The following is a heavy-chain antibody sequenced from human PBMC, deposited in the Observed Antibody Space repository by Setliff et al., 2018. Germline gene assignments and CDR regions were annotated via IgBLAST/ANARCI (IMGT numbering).Heavy chain of an antibody. D-gene: IGHD3-22*01. J-gene: IGHJ4*02. V-gene: IGHV4-4*07. CDR2: IYIGGSA. CDR1: GGSISSYY. CDR3: AREGYDSSVYHFDY. Sequence: PSETLSLTCTVSGGSISSYYWSWIRQPAGKGLEWIGHIYIGGSANYNPSLKSRVSISVDTSKNQFSLKMTSVTAADTAVYYCAREGYDSSVYHFDYWGQGTLVTVSS.